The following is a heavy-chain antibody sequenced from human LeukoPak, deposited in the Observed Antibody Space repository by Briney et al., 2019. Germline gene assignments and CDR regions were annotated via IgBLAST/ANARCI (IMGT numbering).Heavy chain of an antibody. V-gene: IGHV3-48*03. J-gene: IGHJ3*01. Sequence: GGSLRLSCAASGLTFSSYEMNWVRQAPGKGLEWVSYMSTSGGTIYYADSVKGRFTFSRDNAQNSLYLQMNSLRAEDTAVYYCARANIVVVPAAMGLDVWGQGTMVTVSS. D-gene: IGHD2-2*01. CDR2: MSTSGGTI. CDR3: ARANIVVVPAAMGLDV. CDR1: GLTFSSYE.